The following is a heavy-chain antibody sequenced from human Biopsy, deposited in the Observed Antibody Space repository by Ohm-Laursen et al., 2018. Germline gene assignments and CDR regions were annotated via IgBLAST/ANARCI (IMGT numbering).Heavy chain of an antibody. V-gene: IGHV1-24*01. CDR2: FDREEKKT. CDR1: GYTLTELS. J-gene: IGHJ4*02. D-gene: IGHD3-10*01. Sequence: ASVKVSCKVSGYTLTELSIHWVRQTGGKGLEWMGGFDREEKKTVYAEKFQGRVTMTEDTSTDTVYMEVTSLRSDDTAVYYCATGPYYGTRFYYNVRPFDFWGQGALVTVSS. CDR3: ATGPYYGTRFYYNVRPFDF.